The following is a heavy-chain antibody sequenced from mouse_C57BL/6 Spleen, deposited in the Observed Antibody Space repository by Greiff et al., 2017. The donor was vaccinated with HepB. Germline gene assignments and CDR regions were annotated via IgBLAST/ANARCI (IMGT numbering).Heavy chain of an antibody. J-gene: IGHJ3*01. V-gene: IGHV1-55*01. CDR3: ARISYYSNPEGFAY. CDR2: IYPGSGST. D-gene: IGHD2-5*01. Sequence: QVQLQQPGAELVKPGASVKMSCKASGYTFTSYWLTWVKQRPGQGLEWIGDIYPGSGSTNYNEKFKSKATLTVDTSSSTAYMQLSSLTSEDSAVYYCARISYYSNPEGFAYWGQGTLVTVSA. CDR1: GYTFTSYW.